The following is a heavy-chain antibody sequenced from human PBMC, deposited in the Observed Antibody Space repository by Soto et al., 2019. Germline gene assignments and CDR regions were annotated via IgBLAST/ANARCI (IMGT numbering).Heavy chain of an antibody. CDR1: GGSISSSSYY. J-gene: IGHJ6*03. Sequence: KPSETLSLTCTVSGGSISSSSYYWGWIRQPPGKGLEWIGSIYYSGSTYYNPSLKSRVTISVDTSKNQFSLKLSSVTAADTAVYYCARHAVAGLHYYYYMDVWGKGTTVTVSS. D-gene: IGHD6-19*01. V-gene: IGHV4-39*01. CDR3: ARHAVAGLHYYYYMDV. CDR2: IYYSGST.